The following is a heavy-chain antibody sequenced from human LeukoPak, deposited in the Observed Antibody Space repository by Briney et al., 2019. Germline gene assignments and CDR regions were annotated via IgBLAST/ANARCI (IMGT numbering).Heavy chain of an antibody. Sequence: GGSLRLSCAASGFTFSNAWMSWVRQAPGKGLEWVSYISSSGSTIYCADSVKGRFTTSRDNAKNSLYLQMNSLRAEDTAVYYCARDAGRARDILTGPNWFDPWGQGTLVTVSS. CDR2: ISSSGSTI. D-gene: IGHD3-9*01. V-gene: IGHV3-11*04. CDR1: GFTFSNAW. J-gene: IGHJ5*02. CDR3: ARDAGRARDILTGPNWFDP.